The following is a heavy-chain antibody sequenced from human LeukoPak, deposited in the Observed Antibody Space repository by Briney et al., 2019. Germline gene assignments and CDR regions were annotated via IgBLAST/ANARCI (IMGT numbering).Heavy chain of an antibody. V-gene: IGHV4-61*08. CDR3: ARYYDFRWFDP. CDR1: GGSISSGDYY. Sequence: PSETLSLTCTVSGGSISSGDYYWSWIRQPPGKGLEWIGYIYYSGSTNYNPSLKSRVTISVDTSKNQFSLKLSSVTAADTAVYYCARYYDFRWFDPWGQGTLVTVSS. CDR2: IYYSGST. J-gene: IGHJ5*02. D-gene: IGHD3-3*01.